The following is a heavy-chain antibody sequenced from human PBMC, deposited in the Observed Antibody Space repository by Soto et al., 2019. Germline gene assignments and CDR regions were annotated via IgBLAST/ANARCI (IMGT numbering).Heavy chain of an antibody. J-gene: IGHJ4*02. CDR2: IYTSGST. CDR1: GTSVSNYY. Sequence: SETLSLTCSVSGTSVSNYYWSWIRQPAGKGLEHIGRIYTSGSTSYNPSLKSRVTMSMDMSRTQIYLNLTSVTAADTAVYYCARGGIQLSYALDYWGQGIQVT. V-gene: IGHV4-4*07. D-gene: IGHD5-18*01. CDR3: ARGGIQLSYALDY.